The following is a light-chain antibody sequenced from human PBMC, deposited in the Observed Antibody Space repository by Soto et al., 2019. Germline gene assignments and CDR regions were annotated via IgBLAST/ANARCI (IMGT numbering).Light chain of an antibody. CDR3: SSFTSSRTWV. Sequence: QSALTQPASVSGSPGQSITISCTGSSSDVGGYDYVSWFQQHPGRAPKLLIYEVITRPSGVSTRFSGSKSANTASLTISGLQPEDEADFYFSSFTSSRTWVFGGGTKVTVL. J-gene: IGLJ3*02. V-gene: IGLV2-14*01. CDR1: SSDVGGYDY. CDR2: EVI.